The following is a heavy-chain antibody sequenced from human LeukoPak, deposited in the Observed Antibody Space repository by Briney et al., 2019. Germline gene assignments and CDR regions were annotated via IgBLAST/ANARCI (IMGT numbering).Heavy chain of an antibody. J-gene: IGHJ5*02. V-gene: IGHV1-69*13. CDR3: ARDSVDIVVVPAAINWFDP. Sequence: GASVKVSCKASGGTFSSYAISWVRQAPGQGLEWMGGIIPIFGTANYAQKFQGRVTITADESTSTAYMDLSSLRSEDTAVYYCARDSVDIVVVPAAINWFDPWGQGTLVTVSS. CDR2: IIPIFGTA. CDR1: GGTFSSYA. D-gene: IGHD2-2*01.